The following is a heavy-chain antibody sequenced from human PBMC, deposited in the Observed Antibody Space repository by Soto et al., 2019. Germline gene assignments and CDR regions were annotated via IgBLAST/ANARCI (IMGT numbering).Heavy chain of an antibody. V-gene: IGHV1-69*13. CDR2: IIPIFGTA. CDR3: ASKWEQDYYYYYGMDV. D-gene: IGHD1-26*01. Sequence: GASVKVSCKASGGTFSSYAISWVRQAPGQGLEWMGGIIPIFGTANYAQKFQGRVTITADESTSTAYMELSSLRSGDTAVYYCASKWEQDYYYYYGMDVWGQGTTVTVSS. J-gene: IGHJ6*02. CDR1: GGTFSSYA.